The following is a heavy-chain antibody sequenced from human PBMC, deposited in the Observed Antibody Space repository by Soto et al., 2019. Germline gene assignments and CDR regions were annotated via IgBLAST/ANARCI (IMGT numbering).Heavy chain of an antibody. CDR1: GGSFSGYY. CDR3: ARGISLIVEVHRDAPDKYYFDS. D-gene: IGHD2-15*01. CDR2: INHSGSS. V-gene: IGHV4-34*01. J-gene: IGHJ4*02. Sequence: SETLSLTCAVYGGSFSGYYWSWIRQSPGKGLEWIGEINHSGSSISNPSLKSRVTISVDTSKNQFSLKLRSVTAADTAAYYCARGISLIVEVHRDAPDKYYFDSWSQGTLVTVSS.